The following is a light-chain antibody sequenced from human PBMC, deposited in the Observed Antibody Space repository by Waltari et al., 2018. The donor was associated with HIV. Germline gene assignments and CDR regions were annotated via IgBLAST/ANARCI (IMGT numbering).Light chain of an antibody. J-gene: IGKJ4*01. CDR1: QSVGDK. Sequence: DIQLTQAHSSVSVFVGGNVSITSRASQSVGDKLAWYQVKTGEAPKLLIYGASKLQSGVPSRLAASVSGPEFSLTITGLQSDDSGAYFCQQAFSFPHTFGGGT. CDR3: QQAFSFPHT. CDR2: GAS. V-gene: IGKV1D-12*01.